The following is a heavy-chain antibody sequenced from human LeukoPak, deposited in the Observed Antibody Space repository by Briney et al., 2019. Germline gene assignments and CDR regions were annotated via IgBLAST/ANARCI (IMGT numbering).Heavy chain of an antibody. J-gene: IGHJ4*02. V-gene: IGHV1-2*02. CDR2: INPNSGGT. Sequence: ASVKVSCKASGYTFTGYYMHWVRQAPGQGLEWMGWINPNSGGTNYAQKFQGRVTMTRDTFISTAYMELSRLRSDDTAVYYCAREDYYDSSGYPGGYWGQGTLVTVSS. D-gene: IGHD3-22*01. CDR1: GYTFTGYY. CDR3: AREDYYDSSGYPGGY.